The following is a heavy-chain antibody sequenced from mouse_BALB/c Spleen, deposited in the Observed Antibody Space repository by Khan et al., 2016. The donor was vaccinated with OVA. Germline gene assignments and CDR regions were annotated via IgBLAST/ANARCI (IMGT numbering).Heavy chain of an antibody. Sequence: QVQLKESGPGLVAPSQSLSITCTVSGFSLTNYGVHWVRQPPREGLEWLGVIWAGGSTNYNSALMSRLSISKDNSKSQVFLKMNSLQTNVTAMYYCARPYYGSAWFAYGGQGTLVTVSA. J-gene: IGHJ3*01. CDR2: IWAGGST. CDR1: GFSLTNYG. V-gene: IGHV2-9*02. D-gene: IGHD1-1*01. CDR3: ARPYYGSAWFAY.